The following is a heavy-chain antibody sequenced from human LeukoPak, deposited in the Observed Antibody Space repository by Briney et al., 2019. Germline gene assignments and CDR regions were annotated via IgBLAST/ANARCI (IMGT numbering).Heavy chain of an antibody. CDR1: GFTFNSYR. V-gene: IGHV3-21*04. CDR3: VKDGTWIFNYNFDY. D-gene: IGHD4-11*01. J-gene: IGHJ4*02. Sequence: GGSLRLSCTASGFTFNSYRMNWVRQAPGKGLEWVSSISSRSNSKYYADSVKGRVTISRDNSKNMVFLQMNSLRAEDTAVYYCVKDGTWIFNYNFDYWGQGTLVTVSA. CDR2: ISSRSNSK.